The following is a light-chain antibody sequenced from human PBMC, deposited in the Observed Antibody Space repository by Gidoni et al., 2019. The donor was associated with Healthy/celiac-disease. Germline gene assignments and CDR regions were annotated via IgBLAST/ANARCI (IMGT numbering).Light chain of an antibody. CDR2: DDS. Sequence: SYVLTQPPSVSVDPGQTARLTCGGNNIGSKSVHWYQQKPGQAPVLVVYDDSDRPSGIPERFSGSNSGNTATLTISRVEAVDEADYYCPVWDSSSDDVVFGGGTKLTVL. CDR3: PVWDSSSDDVV. J-gene: IGLJ2*01. CDR1: NIGSKS. V-gene: IGLV3-21*02.